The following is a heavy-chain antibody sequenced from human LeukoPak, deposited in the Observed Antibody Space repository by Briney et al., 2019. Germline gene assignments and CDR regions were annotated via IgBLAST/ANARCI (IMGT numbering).Heavy chain of an antibody. CDR3: AKDPFYYGSGLDAFDI. CDR1: GFTFSSYA. CDR2: IRYDGSNK. D-gene: IGHD3-10*01. V-gene: IGHV3-30*02. J-gene: IGHJ3*02. Sequence: GGSLRLSCAASGFTFSSYAMHWVRQAPGKGLEWVAFIRYDGSNKYYADSVKGRFTISRDNSKNTLYLQMNSLRAEDTAVYYCAKDPFYYGSGLDAFDIWGQGTMVTVSS.